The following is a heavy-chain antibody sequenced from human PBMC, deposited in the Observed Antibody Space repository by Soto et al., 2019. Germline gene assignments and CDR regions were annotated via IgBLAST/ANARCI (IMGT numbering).Heavy chain of an antibody. Sequence: PGGALRLSCADSGFIFANYGMHWVRQSPGKGLEWVALITYEGSNKYYADAVKGRFTISRDNAKNMVSLQMDSLRAEDTAVYYCAKARGANNWANYYGLDVWGQGTTVTVSS. V-gene: IGHV3-30*18. CDR1: GFIFANYG. D-gene: IGHD1-1*01. CDR2: ITYEGSNK. CDR3: AKARGANNWANYYGLDV. J-gene: IGHJ6*02.